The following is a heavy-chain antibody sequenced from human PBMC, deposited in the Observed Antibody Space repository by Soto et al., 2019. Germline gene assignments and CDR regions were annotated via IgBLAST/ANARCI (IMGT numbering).Heavy chain of an antibody. D-gene: IGHD6-13*01. CDR3: ARVDGYSRSRSWFDP. CDR2: INAGNGNT. V-gene: IGHV1-3*01. CDR1: GYTFTIYA. J-gene: IGHJ5*02. Sequence: ASVKVSCKASGYTFTIYAMHWVRQAPGQRLEWMGWINAGNGNTKYSQKFQGRVTITRDTSASTAYMELSSLRSEDTAVYYCARVDGYSRSRSWFDPWGQGTLVPVSS.